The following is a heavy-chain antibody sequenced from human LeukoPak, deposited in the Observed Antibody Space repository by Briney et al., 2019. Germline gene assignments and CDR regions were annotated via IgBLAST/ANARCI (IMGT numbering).Heavy chain of an antibody. CDR1: GFTFSSYA. CDR3: ATQIDYDFWSGYYGY. V-gene: IGHV3-23*01. Sequence: GGSLRLSCAASGFTFSSYAMSWVRQAPGKGQEWVSAISGSGGSTYYADSVKGRFTISRDNSKNTLYLQMNSLRAEDTAVYYCATQIDYDFWSGYYGYWGQGTLVTVSS. J-gene: IGHJ4*02. CDR2: ISGSGGST. D-gene: IGHD3-3*01.